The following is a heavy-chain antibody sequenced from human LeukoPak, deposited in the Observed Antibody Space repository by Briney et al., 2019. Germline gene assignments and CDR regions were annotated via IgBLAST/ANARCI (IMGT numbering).Heavy chain of an antibody. CDR1: GFSFNTYW. V-gene: IGHV3-74*01. Sequence: GGSLRLSCAASGFSFNTYWMHWVRQAPGKGLVWVSGINSDGSKTSHADSVKGRFTISRDNAKNTLYLQMNGLRAEDTAVYYCAREGSLEYYFDYWGRGTLVTVSS. CDR3: AREGSLEYYFDY. D-gene: IGHD3-10*01. CDR2: INSDGSKT. J-gene: IGHJ4*02.